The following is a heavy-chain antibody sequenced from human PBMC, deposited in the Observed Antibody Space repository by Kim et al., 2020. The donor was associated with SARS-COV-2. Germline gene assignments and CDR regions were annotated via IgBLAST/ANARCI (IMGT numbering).Heavy chain of an antibody. CDR3: ARGDGLGITIFGVADY. CDR1: GFTFSSYA. CDR2: ISYDGSNK. V-gene: IGHV3-30-3*01. J-gene: IGHJ4*01. D-gene: IGHD3-3*01. Sequence: GGSLRLSCAASGFTFSSYAMHWVRQAPGKGLEWVAVISYDGSNKYYADSVKGRFTISRDNSKNTLYLQTNSLRAEDTAVYYCARGDGLGITIFGVADYWG.